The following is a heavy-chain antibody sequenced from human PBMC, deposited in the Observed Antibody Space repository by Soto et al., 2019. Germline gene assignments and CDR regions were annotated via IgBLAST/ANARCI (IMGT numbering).Heavy chain of an antibody. J-gene: IGHJ3*02. V-gene: IGHV1-46*01. CDR1: GYTFTSYY. CDR2: INPSGGST. D-gene: IGHD3-10*01. CDR3: ARDWVVTMVRGSYHPAFDI. Sequence: ASVKVSCKASGYTFTSYYMHWVRQAPGQGLEWMGIINPSGGSTSYAQKLQGRVTMTRDTSTSTVYMELSSLRSEDTAVYYCARDWVVTMVRGSYHPAFDIWGQGTTVTVSS.